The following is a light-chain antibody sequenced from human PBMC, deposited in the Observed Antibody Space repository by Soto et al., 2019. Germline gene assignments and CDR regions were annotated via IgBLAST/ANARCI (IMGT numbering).Light chain of an antibody. J-gene: IGKJ1*01. CDR1: QSVSSN. CDR3: QQYNNWPRT. V-gene: IGKV3-15*01. CDR2: AAS. Sequence: IVMTQSPATLSVSPGERATLSCRASQSVSSNLAWYQQRPGQAPRLLIYAASTRATGIPARFSGSGSGTEFTLTIGSLQSEDFAVYYCQQYNNWPRTFGQGTKVDIK.